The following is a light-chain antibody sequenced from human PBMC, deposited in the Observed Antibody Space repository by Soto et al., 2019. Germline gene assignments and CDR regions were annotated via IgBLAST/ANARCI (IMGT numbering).Light chain of an antibody. CDR3: QQYDSYSFT. CDR1: QSISKL. Sequence: IQMTQAPSTLSASVGDRVTITCRASQSISKLLAWYQQKPGKAPKLLIYDASTLESGVPSRFSGSGSGTDFTLTTSTLQHDDFTSYYSQQYDSYSFTFGHGTTVEIK. J-gene: IGKJ1*01. V-gene: IGKV1-5*01. CDR2: DAS.